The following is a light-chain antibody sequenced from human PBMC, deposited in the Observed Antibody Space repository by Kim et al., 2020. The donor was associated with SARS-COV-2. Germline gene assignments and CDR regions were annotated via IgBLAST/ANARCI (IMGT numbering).Light chain of an antibody. J-gene: IGLJ2*01. CDR3: QVWESRTDHVI. CDR1: DIEKKS. Sequence: PGGTATIPYGGDDIEKKSVHWYQRRPGQAPVLFIYYDSGRPSGVPERFSGSNSGNTATLTIRGVEAGDEADYYCQVWESRTDHVIFGGGTKLTVL. V-gene: IGLV3-21*01. CDR2: YDS.